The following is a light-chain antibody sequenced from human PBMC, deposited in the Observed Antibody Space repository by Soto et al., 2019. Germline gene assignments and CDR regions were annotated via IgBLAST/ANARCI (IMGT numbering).Light chain of an antibody. J-gene: IGKJ1*01. CDR3: QQYNSYWT. CDR2: DAS. CDR1: QSISSW. Sequence: DVKMNQSPSTLSASVGDRVTITCRASQSISSWLAWYQQKPGKAPKLLIYDASSLESGVPSRFSGSGSGTEFTLTISSLQPDDFATYYCQQYNSYWTFGQGTMVDI. V-gene: IGKV1-5*01.